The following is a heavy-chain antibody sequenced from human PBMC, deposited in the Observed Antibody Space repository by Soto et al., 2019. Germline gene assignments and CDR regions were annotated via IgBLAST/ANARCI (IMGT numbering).Heavy chain of an antibody. CDR2: MSGSGSGI. J-gene: IGHJ6*02. V-gene: IGHV3-23*01. Sequence: EAQLLESGGGLVQPGESLTLSCVASHFAFNIDALTWLRQAPGKALEWVSSMSGSGSGIYYADSLKGRFTITRHKSKKTLYSHMNSLRAEDTAVYWRARDNWNGAYYGLDVWGQGTTVTV. CDR1: HFAFNIDA. D-gene: IGHD1-20*01. CDR3: ARDNWNGAYYGLDV.